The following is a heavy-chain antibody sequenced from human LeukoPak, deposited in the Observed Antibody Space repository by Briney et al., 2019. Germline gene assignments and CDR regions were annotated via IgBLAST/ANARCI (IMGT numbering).Heavy chain of an antibody. Sequence: GASVKVSCKASGYTFTSYAMNWVRQAPGQGLEWMGWINTNTGNPTYAQGFTGRFVFSLDTSVSTAYLQISSLKSEDAAMYYCARHNEGVDYWGQGTLVTVSS. D-gene: IGHD1-1*01. J-gene: IGHJ4*02. CDR3: ARHNEGVDY. CDR1: GYTFTSYA. CDR2: INTNTGNP. V-gene: IGHV7-4-1*02.